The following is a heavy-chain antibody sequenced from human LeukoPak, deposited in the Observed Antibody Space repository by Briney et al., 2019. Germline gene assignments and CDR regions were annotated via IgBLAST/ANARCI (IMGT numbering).Heavy chain of an antibody. V-gene: IGHV3-74*01. J-gene: IGHJ4*02. Sequence: PGGSLRLSCAASGFTFSGHWMHWVRQAPGKGLVWVSRIISDGSMTNYADSVKGRFTISRDNAKNTLYVQMNSLRAEDSAVYYCVRQGTVGEFDYWGQGTLVTVSS. CDR1: GFTFSGHW. D-gene: IGHD1-26*01. CDR3: VRQGTVGEFDY. CDR2: IISDGSMT.